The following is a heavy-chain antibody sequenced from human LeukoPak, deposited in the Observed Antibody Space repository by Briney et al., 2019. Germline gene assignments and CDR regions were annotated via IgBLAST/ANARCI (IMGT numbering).Heavy chain of an antibody. CDR2: IYYSGSN. V-gene: IGHV4-59*01. CDR1: GGSLSRYY. Sequence: SETLSLTCAVSGGSLSRYYWSWIRQPPGKGLEWVGYIYYSGSNNYNTYLTSRVTISVATSTNQSSLKLSSVTAADTAVYYCARGRGGGGSSNAWFDPWGQGTLVTVSS. J-gene: IGHJ5*02. CDR3: ARGRGGGGSSNAWFDP. D-gene: IGHD2-15*01.